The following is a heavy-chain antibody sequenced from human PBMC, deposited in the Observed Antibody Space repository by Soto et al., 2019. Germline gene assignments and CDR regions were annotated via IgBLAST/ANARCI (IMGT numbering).Heavy chain of an antibody. D-gene: IGHD4-17*01. V-gene: IGHV4-39*01. CDR3: ARGSTDYGDYNWFDP. J-gene: IGHJ5*02. Sequence: SETLSLTCTVSGGSISSSSYYWGWIRQPPGKGLEWIGSIYYSGSTYYNPSLKSRVTISVDTSKNQFSLKLSSVTAADTAVYYCARGSTDYGDYNWFDPWGQGTLVTVSS. CDR2: IYYSGST. CDR1: GGSISSSSYY.